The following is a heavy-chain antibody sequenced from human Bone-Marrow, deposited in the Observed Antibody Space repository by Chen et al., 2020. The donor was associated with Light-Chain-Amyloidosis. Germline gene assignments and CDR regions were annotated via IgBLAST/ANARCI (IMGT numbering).Heavy chain of an antibody. CDR2: IYPDDSDA. Sequence: EVQMEQSGPEVKKPGGALKVPCKGSGYTFSNYWIGWVRQMPGKGLEWMGVIYPDDSDARYSPSFEGQVTISADKSITTAYLQWRSLKASDTAMYYCARRRDGYNFDYWGQGTLVTVSS. D-gene: IGHD5-12*01. V-gene: IGHV5-51*01. CDR3: ARRRDGYNFDY. CDR1: GYTFSNYW. J-gene: IGHJ4*02.